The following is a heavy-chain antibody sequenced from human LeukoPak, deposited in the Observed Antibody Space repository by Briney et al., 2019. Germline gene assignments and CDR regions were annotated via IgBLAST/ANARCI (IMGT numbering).Heavy chain of an antibody. CDR3: ARDYSYGYENYFDY. J-gene: IGHJ4*02. Sequence: SETLSLTCTVSGGSISSYYWSWIRQPPGKGLEWIGYIYYSGSTNYNPSLKSRVTISVDTSKNQSSLKLSSVTAADTAVYYCARDYSYGYENYFDYWGQGTLVTVSS. D-gene: IGHD5-18*01. V-gene: IGHV4-59*12. CDR2: IYYSGST. CDR1: GGSISSYY.